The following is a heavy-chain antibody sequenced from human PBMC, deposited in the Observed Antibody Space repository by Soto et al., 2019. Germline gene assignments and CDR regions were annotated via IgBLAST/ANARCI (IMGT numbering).Heavy chain of an antibody. CDR2: VSTTGGGT. CDR3: AKDLAGRLEILGYYNYGMPA. V-gene: IGHV3-23*01. CDR1: RLTVYAYA. D-gene: IGHD1-7*01. Sequence: PCWSMEIGXASCRLTVYAYAMSVVLKAPGKGLEWVSTVSTTGGGTYYTASVKGRFTISRDNSKNIVSLRMNSLRAEDTAIYYCAKDLAGRLEILGYYNYGMPAWGQGRTLPVSS. J-gene: IGHJ6*02.